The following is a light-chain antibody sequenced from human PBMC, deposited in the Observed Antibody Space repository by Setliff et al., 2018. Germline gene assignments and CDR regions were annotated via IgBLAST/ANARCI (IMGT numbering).Light chain of an antibody. V-gene: IGLV2-14*03. J-gene: IGLJ1*01. CDR3: SAYTSSSTDV. CDR1: SSDVGAYDL. Sequence: QSVLTQPASVSGSPGQSITIPCSGTSSDVGAYDLVSWYKQHPGKAPKLIISDVSNRPSGVSNRFSGSKSGNTASLTISGLQAEDEADYYYSAYTSSSTDVFGTGTKGTVL. CDR2: DVS.